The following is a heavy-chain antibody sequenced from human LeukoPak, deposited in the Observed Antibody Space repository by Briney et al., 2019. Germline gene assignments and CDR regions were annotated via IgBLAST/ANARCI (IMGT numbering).Heavy chain of an antibody. V-gene: IGHV1-69*01. CDR1: GGTFSSYA. D-gene: IGHD6-6*01. Sequence: SVKVSCKASGGTFSSYAISWVRQAPGQGLEWMGGIIPIFGTANYAQKFQGRVTITADESTSTAYMELSSLRSEDTAVYYCARDRGIAARPHFDYWGQGTLVTVSS. J-gene: IGHJ4*02. CDR3: ARDRGIAARPHFDY. CDR2: IIPIFGTA.